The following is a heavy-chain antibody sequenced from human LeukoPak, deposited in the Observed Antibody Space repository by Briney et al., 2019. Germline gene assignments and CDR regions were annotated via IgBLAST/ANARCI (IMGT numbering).Heavy chain of an antibody. Sequence: ASVKVSCKVSGYTLTELSMHWVRQAPGKGLEWMGGFDPEDGETIYAQRFQGRVTMTEDTSTDTAYMELSSLRSEDTAVYYCATGRVATTLVYYGMDVWGQGTTVTVSS. CDR2: FDPEDGET. J-gene: IGHJ6*02. D-gene: IGHD5-12*01. V-gene: IGHV1-24*01. CDR3: ATGRVATTLVYYGMDV. CDR1: GYTLTELS.